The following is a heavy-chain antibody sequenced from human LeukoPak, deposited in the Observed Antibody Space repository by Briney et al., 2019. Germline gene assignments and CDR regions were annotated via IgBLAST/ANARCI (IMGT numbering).Heavy chain of an antibody. D-gene: IGHD5-18*01. V-gene: IGHV3-30-3*01. CDR2: ISYDGSNK. J-gene: IGHJ6*02. Sequence: PGGSLRLSCAASGFTFSSYAMHWVRQAPGKGLEWVAVISYDGSNKYYADSVKGRFTIYRDNSKNTLYLQMNSLRAEDTAVYYCARDRRGYSYGYSYYYYGMDVWGQGTTVTVSS. CDR3: ARDRRGYSYGYSYYYYGMDV. CDR1: GFTFSSYA.